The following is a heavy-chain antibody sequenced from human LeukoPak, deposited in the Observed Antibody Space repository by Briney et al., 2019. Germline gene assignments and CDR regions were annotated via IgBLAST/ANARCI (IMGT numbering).Heavy chain of an antibody. J-gene: IGHJ3*02. CDR1: GYTFTGYY. Sequence: ASVKVSCKASGYTFTGYYMHWVRRAPGQGLEWMGWINPNSGGTNYAQKFQGRVTMTRDTSISTAYMELSRLRSDDTAVYYCARLSGGSIIAAAGSTPHAFDIWGQGTMVTVSS. CDR3: ARLSGGSIIAAAGSTPHAFDI. V-gene: IGHV1-2*02. CDR2: INPNSGGT. D-gene: IGHD6-13*01.